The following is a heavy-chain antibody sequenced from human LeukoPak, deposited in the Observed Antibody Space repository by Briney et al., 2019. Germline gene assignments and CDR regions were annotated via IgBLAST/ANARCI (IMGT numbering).Heavy chain of an antibody. CDR1: GFTFSSYS. CDR3: AGDRSGRRITIFGVDYYMDV. V-gene: IGHV3-48*01. Sequence: GGSLRLSCAASGFTFSSYSMNWVRQAPGKGLEWVSYISSSSSTIYYADSVKGRFTISRDNAKNSLYLQMNSLRAEDTAVYYCAGDRSGRRITIFGVDYYMDVWGKGTTVTVPS. J-gene: IGHJ6*03. D-gene: IGHD3-3*01. CDR2: ISSSSSTI.